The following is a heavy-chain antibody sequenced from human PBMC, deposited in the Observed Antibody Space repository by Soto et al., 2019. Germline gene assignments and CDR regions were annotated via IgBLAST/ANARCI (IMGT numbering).Heavy chain of an antibody. CDR3: AKDASGGYSSGWYEGGY. J-gene: IGHJ4*02. D-gene: IGHD6-19*01. Sequence: PGGSLRLSCAASGFTFSSYAMSWVRQAPGKGLEWVSAISGSGGSTYYADSVKGRFTISRDNSKNTLYLQMNSLRAEDTAVYYCAKDASGGYSSGWYEGGYWGQGTLVTVSS. CDR1: GFTFSSYA. CDR2: ISGSGGST. V-gene: IGHV3-23*01.